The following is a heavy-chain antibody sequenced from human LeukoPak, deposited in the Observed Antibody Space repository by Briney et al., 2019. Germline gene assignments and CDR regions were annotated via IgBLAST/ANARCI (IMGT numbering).Heavy chain of an antibody. Sequence: ASVKVPCKASGYTFTSYDINWVRQATGQGLEWMGWMNPNSGNTGYAQKFQGRVTITRNTSISTAYMELSRLRSDDTAVYYCARASVPAARGYYYYYMDVWGKGTTVTVSS. CDR2: MNPNSGNT. CDR3: ARASVPAARGYYYYYMDV. J-gene: IGHJ6*03. CDR1: GYTFTSYD. V-gene: IGHV1-8*03. D-gene: IGHD2-2*01.